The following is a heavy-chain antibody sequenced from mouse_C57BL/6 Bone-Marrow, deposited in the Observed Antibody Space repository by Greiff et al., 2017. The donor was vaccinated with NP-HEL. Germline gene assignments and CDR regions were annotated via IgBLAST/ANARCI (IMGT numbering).Heavy chain of an antibody. CDR2: IYPRSGNT. CDR1: GYTFTSYG. Sequence: VQLQQSGAELARPGASVKLSCKASGYTFTSYGISWVKQRTGQGLEWIGEIYPRSGNTYYNEKFKGKATRTADKSSSTAYMELRSLTSEDSAVYFCGHYYYGSSLDYWGQGTTLTVSS. J-gene: IGHJ2*01. CDR3: GHYYYGSSLDY. D-gene: IGHD1-1*01. V-gene: IGHV1-81*01.